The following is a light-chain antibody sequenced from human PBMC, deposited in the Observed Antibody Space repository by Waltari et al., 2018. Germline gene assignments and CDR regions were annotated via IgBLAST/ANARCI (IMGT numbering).Light chain of an antibody. CDR1: QSISSY. V-gene: IGKV1-39*01. J-gene: IGKJ1*01. CDR3: QQSYSTPPWT. CDR2: AAS. Sequence: DIQMTQSPSSLSASVGDRVTITCRASQSISSYLNWYQQKPRKAPKLLIYAASSLQSGVPSRFSGRGSGTDFTLTISSLQPEDFATYYCQQSYSTPPWTFGQGTKVEIK.